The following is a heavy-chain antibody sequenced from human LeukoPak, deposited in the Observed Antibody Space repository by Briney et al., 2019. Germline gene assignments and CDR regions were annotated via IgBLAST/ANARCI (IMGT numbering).Heavy chain of an antibody. V-gene: IGHV4-4*02. Sequence: SETLSLTCAVSGGSVSSTNWWAWFRQPPGKGLEWIGEVHLDGRTNYNASLKSRVTISVDASKNQFSLKLSSVTAADTAVYYCARLGDGDNLRYFDYWGQGTLVTVSS. CDR2: VHLDGRT. CDR1: GGSVSSTNW. CDR3: ARLGDGDNLRYFDY. J-gene: IGHJ4*02. D-gene: IGHD5-24*01.